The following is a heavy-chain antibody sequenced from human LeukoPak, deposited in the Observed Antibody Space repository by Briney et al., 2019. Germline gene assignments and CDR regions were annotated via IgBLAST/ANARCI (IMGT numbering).Heavy chain of an antibody. CDR1: GGSISSYY. D-gene: IGHD6-13*01. V-gene: IGHV4-59*01. CDR3: ASDGFSAAAVSFDL. J-gene: IGHJ2*01. Sequence: SETLSLTCTVSGGSISSYYWSWIRQPPGKGLEWIGYIYYSGSTNYNPSLKSRVTISVDTSKNQFSLKLSSVTAADTAVYYCASDGFSAAAVSFDLGGLAPWSLSPQ. CDR2: IYYSGST.